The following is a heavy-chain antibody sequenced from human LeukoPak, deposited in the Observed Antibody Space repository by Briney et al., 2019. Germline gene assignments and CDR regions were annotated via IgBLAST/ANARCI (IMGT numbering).Heavy chain of an antibody. CDR2: IKGDGSAK. CDR3: ARDRGWIQHDI. V-gene: IGHV3-7*01. Sequence: GGSLRLSCAASGFTFSSYAMTWIRQAPGKGLEWVAFIKGDGSAKKYVDSVKGRFTISRDNAKNSLFLQMNSLRAEDTAVYYCARDRGWIQHDIWGQGTMVTVSS. CDR1: GFTFSSYA. D-gene: IGHD5-18*01. J-gene: IGHJ3*02.